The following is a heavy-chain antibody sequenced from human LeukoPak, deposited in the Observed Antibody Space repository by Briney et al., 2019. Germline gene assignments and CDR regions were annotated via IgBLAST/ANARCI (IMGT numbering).Heavy chain of an antibody. D-gene: IGHD6-6*01. CDR1: GFIFSAYY. CDR3: GRGGPVAALDD. V-gene: IGHV3-74*01. Sequence: GGSLRLSCEASGFIFSAYYMHWVRQAPGKGLVWVSHINGDGSITNYADSVKGRFTISRDNAKNTLSLQMNSLRAEDTAVYYCGRGGPVAALDDWGQGTPVIVSS. J-gene: IGHJ4*02. CDR2: INGDGSIT.